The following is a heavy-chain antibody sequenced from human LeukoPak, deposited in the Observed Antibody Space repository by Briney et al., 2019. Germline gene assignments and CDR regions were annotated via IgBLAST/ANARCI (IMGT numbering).Heavy chain of an antibody. J-gene: IGHJ3*02. D-gene: IGHD3-22*01. Sequence: PGGSLRLSCAPPGFPFTSYWMPWVRQAPRQGLVWVSRIKSDGGSTTYADSVKGRFTISRDNAKNTLYLQMNSLRAEDTAVYYCVRVGYYDSSGAPRAYDMWGQGTMLTVSS. CDR1: GFPFTSYW. CDR2: IKSDGGST. CDR3: VRVGYYDSSGAPRAYDM. V-gene: IGHV3-74*01.